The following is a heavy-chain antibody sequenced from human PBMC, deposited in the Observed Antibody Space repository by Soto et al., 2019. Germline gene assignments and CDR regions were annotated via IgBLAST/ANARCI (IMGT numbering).Heavy chain of an antibody. J-gene: IGHJ4*02. CDR1: GGSISSSSYY. CDR3: AREGISADVDYFDY. V-gene: IGHV4-39*02. CDR2: IYYSGST. Sequence: QLQLQESGPGLVKPSETLSLTCTVSGGSISSSSYYWGWIRQPPGKGLEWLGSIYYSGSTYYNPSLNSRVTISVDTSKNQFSLKLSSLTAADTAVYYCAREGISADVDYFDYWGQGTLVTVSS. D-gene: IGHD6-13*01.